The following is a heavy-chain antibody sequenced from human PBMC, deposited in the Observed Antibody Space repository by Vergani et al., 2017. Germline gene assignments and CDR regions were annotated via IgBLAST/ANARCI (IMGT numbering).Heavy chain of an antibody. V-gene: IGHV3-73*01. CDR3: ARGQMVRGQLDAFDI. J-gene: IGHJ3*02. CDR1: GFTFSGSA. Sequence: EVQLVESGGGLVQPGGSLKLSCAASGFTFSGSAMHWVRQASGKGLEWVGRIRSKANSYATAYAASVKGRFTISRDNAKNSLYLQMNSLRAEDTAVYYCARGQMVRGQLDAFDIWGQGTMVTVSS. CDR2: IRSKANSYAT. D-gene: IGHD3-10*01.